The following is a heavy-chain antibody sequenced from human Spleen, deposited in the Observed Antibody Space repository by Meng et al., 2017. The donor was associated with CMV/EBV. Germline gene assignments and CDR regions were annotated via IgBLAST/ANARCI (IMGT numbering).Heavy chain of an antibody. V-gene: IGHV3-23*01. CDR1: RFTFSSYA. J-gene: IGHJ4*02. CDR3: ARGGWIVPLAY. CDR2: ISGRGGST. D-gene: IGHD2-2*01. Sequence: GESLKISCAASRFTFSSYAMTWVRWVRQAPGRGLEWVSTISGRGGSTYYADSVKGRFTISRDNSKNTLYLQMNSLRVEDTAVYYCARGGWIVPLAYWGQGTLVTVSS.